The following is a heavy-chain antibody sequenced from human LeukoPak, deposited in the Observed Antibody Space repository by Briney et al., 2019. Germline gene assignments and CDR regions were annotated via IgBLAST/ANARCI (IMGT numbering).Heavy chain of an antibody. D-gene: IGHD1-26*01. CDR3: ARDSGSYGNWFDP. J-gene: IGHJ5*02. Sequence: SETLSLTCTVSGGSISSSSYYWGWIRQPPGKGLEWIGSIYYSGSTYYNPSLKSRVTISVDTSKNQFSLKLSSVTAADTAVYYCARDSGSYGNWFDPWGQGTLVTVSS. CDR1: GGSISSSSYY. CDR2: IYYSGST. V-gene: IGHV4-39*07.